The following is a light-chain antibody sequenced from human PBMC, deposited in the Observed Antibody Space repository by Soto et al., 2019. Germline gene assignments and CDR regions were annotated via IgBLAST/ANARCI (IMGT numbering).Light chain of an antibody. CDR3: HQHGISPFT. CDR1: QSVSSSY. V-gene: IGKV3-20*01. J-gene: IGKJ3*01. Sequence: EVVLTQSPGTLSLSPGERATLSCRASQSVSSSYFAWYQHKPGQAPRLLIYGSSGRATGIPDRFSGGGSGTDFTLTISRLEPEDYAVYYGHQHGISPFTFGPGTKVDI. CDR2: GSS.